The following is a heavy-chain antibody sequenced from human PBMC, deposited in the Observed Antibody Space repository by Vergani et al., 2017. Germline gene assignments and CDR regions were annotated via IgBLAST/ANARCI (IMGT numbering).Heavy chain of an antibody. V-gene: IGHV1-69*06. CDR2: IIPIFGTA. Sequence: QVQLVQSGAEVKKPGSSVKVSCKASGGTFSSYAISWVRQAPGQGLEWMGGIIPIFGTANYAQKFQGRVTITADKSTSTAYMVLSSLRSEDTAVYSCARCRGDYDFWSGYGTFDYWGQGTLVTVSS. D-gene: IGHD3-3*01. CDR1: GGTFSSYA. CDR3: ARCRGDYDFWSGYGTFDY. J-gene: IGHJ4*02.